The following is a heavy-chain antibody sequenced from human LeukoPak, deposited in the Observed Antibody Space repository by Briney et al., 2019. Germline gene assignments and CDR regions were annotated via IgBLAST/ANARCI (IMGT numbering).Heavy chain of an antibody. Sequence: GRSLRLSCAASGFTFSTYGMHWVRRPPGKGLEWVAFISSDGSNKYYADSVKGRFTISRDNSKNTLYLQMNSLRDEDTAVYYCDPHDSSSHFWGQGTLVTVSS. D-gene: IGHD6-6*01. CDR3: DPHDSSSHF. CDR2: ISSDGSNK. CDR1: GFTFSTYG. V-gene: IGHV3-30*03. J-gene: IGHJ4*02.